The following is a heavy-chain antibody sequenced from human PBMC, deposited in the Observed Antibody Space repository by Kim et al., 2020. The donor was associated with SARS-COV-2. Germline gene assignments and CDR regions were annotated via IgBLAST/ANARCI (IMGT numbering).Heavy chain of an antibody. J-gene: IGHJ4*02. Sequence: YADSVKGRFTISRDNAKNTLYLQMNSLRAEDTAVYYCAKDRGDYSYYFDYWGQGTLVTVSS. CDR3: AKDRGDYSYYFDY. V-gene: IGHV3-23*01. D-gene: IGHD2-21*02.